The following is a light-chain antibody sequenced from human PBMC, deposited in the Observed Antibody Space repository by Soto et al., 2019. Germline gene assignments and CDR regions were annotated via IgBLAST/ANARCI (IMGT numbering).Light chain of an antibody. V-gene: IGKV4-1*01. CDR2: WAS. CDR1: QSVLYSSNNKNY. CDR3: QQYYSTPPT. Sequence: DIVLTQSPDSLAVSLGERATINCKSSQSVLYSSNNKNYLAWYQQKPGQPPKLLIYWASTRESGVPDRFSGSGSGTDFTLTISSLQAEDVAVYYXQQYYSTPPTFGQGTKLEIK. J-gene: IGKJ2*01.